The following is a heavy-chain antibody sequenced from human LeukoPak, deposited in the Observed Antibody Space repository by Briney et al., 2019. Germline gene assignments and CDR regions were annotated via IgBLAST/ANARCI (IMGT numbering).Heavy chain of an antibody. D-gene: IGHD4-17*01. V-gene: IGHV4-34*01. CDR1: GGSFSGYY. Sequence: SETLSLTCAVYGGSFSGYYWSWIRQPPGKGLEWIGEINHSGSTNYNPSLKSRVTISVDTSKNQFSLKLSSVTAADTAVYYCATLTTVTTSFSFWGQGTLVTVSS. CDR2: INHSGST. CDR3: ATLTTVTTSFSF. J-gene: IGHJ4*02.